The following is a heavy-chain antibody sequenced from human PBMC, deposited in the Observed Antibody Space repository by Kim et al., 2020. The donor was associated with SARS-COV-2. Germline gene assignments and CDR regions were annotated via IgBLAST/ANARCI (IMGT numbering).Heavy chain of an antibody. D-gene: IGHD2-21*02. J-gene: IGHJ5*01. CDR2: IKHDGSEK. V-gene: IGHV3-7*01. Sequence: GGSLRLSCAASGFTFRSYAMTWVRQAPGKGLEWVADIKHDGSEKYYVDSVKGRFTISRDNAKNSLYLQMNSLRVEDTAVYYCVRGRWSLAWG. CDR3: VRGRWSLA. CDR1: GFTFRSYA.